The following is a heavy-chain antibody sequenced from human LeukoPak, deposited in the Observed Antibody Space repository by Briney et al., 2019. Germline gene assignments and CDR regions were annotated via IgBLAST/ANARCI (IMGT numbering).Heavy chain of an antibody. V-gene: IGHV4-34*01. Sequence: SETLSLTCAVYGGSFGGYYWSWIRQPPGKGLEWIGEINDSGSTNYIPSLMSRVTILVDTSKNQFSLTLSPVTAADSAVYYCASPQSGYERIFDYWGEGTLVTVSS. D-gene: IGHD5-12*01. CDR2: INDSGST. CDR1: GGSFGGYY. CDR3: ASPQSGYERIFDY. J-gene: IGHJ4*02.